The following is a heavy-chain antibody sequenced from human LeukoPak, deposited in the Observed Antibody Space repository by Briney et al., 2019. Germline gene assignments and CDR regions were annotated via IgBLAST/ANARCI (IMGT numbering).Heavy chain of an antibody. J-gene: IGHJ4*02. V-gene: IGHV4-34*01. CDR1: GGSFSGYF. CDR2: VNHSGRT. Sequence: SETLSLTCAVYGGSFSGYFWSWIRQPPGKGLEWIGEVNHSGRTNYNPSLKSRVTISVDTSKNQFSLNLRSVTAADTAVHYCARGQFQRDYWGQGTLVTVSS. CDR3: ARGQFQRDY.